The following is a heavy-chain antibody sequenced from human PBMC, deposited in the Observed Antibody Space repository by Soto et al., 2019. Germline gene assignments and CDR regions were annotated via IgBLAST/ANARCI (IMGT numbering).Heavy chain of an antibody. CDR1: GGTFSSYT. V-gene: IGHV1-69*04. Sequence: GASVKVSCKASGGTFSSYTISWVRQAPGQGLEWMGRIIPILGIANYAQKFQGRVTITADKSTSTAYMELSSLRSEDTAVYYCAREVHGAVVVAATPKVSWGQGTLVTVSS. CDR2: IIPILGIA. D-gene: IGHD2-15*01. CDR3: AREVHGAVVVAATPKVS. J-gene: IGHJ5*02.